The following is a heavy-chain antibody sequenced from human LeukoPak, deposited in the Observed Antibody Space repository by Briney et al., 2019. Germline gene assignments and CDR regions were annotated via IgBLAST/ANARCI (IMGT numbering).Heavy chain of an antibody. CDR3: ARGHTAVTRHFDF. D-gene: IGHD4-17*01. J-gene: IGHJ4*02. CDR1: GFTFSNYA. CDR2: SGSGSNT. V-gene: IGHV3-23*01. Sequence: PGGSLRLSCAASGFTFSNYAMSWVRQAPGKGLEWVISGSGSNTYYADSVKGRFTISRDNSKNTLYLQMNSLRAEDTAVYYCARGHTAVTRHFDFWGQGTLVTVSS.